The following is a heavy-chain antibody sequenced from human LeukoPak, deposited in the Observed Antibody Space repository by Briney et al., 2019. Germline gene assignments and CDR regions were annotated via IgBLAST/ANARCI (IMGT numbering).Heavy chain of an antibody. CDR1: GVSISSGSYY. V-gene: IGHV4-61*02. D-gene: IGHD3-22*01. CDR2: IYTTGST. J-gene: IGHJ4*02. Sequence: SQTLSLTCTVSGVSISSGSYYWVWIRQPAGKGLEWIGRIYTTGSTNYNPSFKSRVTISVDTSKNQFSLKLSSVTAADTAVYYCAREGYYDRSGYREYWGQGTLVTASS. CDR3: AREGYYDRSGYREY.